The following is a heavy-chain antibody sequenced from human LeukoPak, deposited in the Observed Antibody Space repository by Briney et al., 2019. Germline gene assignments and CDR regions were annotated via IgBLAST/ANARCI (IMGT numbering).Heavy chain of an antibody. J-gene: IGHJ4*02. V-gene: IGHV4-30-4*08. CDR3: ARGFLEWLPIDY. CDR1: GGSISSGDYY. CDR2: IYYSGST. Sequence: PSQTLSLICSVSGGSISSGDYYWSWIRQPPGKGLEWIGYIYYSGSTYYNPSLKSRVTISVDTSKNQFSLELSSVTAADTAVYYCARGFLEWLPIDYWGQGTLVTVSS. D-gene: IGHD3-3*01.